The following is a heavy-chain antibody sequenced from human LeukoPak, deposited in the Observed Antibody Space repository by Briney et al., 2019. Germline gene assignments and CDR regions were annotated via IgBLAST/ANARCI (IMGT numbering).Heavy chain of an antibody. V-gene: IGHV3-23*01. D-gene: IGHD1-26*01. J-gene: IGHJ4*02. CDR2: VRASGGHT. Sequence: PGGSLRLSCATSGFTFSSYAMTWVRQAPGKGLEWVSVVRASGGHTYYADSVKGRFTISRDNPKNTLYLQMNSLRAEDTAVYYCARDLGSGSYSSFDYWGQGTLVTVSS. CDR1: GFTFSSYA. CDR3: ARDLGSGSYSSFDY.